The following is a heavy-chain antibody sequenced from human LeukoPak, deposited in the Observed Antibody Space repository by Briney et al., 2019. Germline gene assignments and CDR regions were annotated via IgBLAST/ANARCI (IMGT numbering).Heavy chain of an antibody. J-gene: IGHJ4*02. D-gene: IGHD3-22*01. CDR2: IYSGGRT. CDR1: GFTVSSNY. CDR3: ASYYYDTPFDY. V-gene: IGHV3-53*04. Sequence: AGGSLRLSCSASGFTVSSNYMSWVRQAPGKGLEWVSVIYSGGRTYYADSVKGRFTISRHNSKNTLYLQMNSLRAEDTAVYYCASYYYDTPFDYWGQGTLVTVSS.